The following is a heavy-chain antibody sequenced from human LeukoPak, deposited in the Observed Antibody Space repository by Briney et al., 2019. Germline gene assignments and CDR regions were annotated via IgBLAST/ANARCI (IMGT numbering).Heavy chain of an antibody. Sequence: GGSLRLSCAASGFTVSSNYMSRVRQAPGKGLEWVSVIYSGGSTYYADSVKGRFTISRDNSKNTLYLQMNSLRAEDTAVYYCAREGSGYSSGWYDYWGQGPLVTVSS. V-gene: IGHV3-53*01. D-gene: IGHD6-19*01. CDR1: GFTVSSNY. CDR3: AREGSGYSSGWYDY. J-gene: IGHJ4*02. CDR2: IYSGGST.